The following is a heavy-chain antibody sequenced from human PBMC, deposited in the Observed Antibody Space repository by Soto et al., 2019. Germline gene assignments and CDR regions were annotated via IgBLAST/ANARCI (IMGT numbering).Heavy chain of an antibody. Sequence: GASVKVSCKASGYTFTSYDIYWVRQATGQGLEWMGWMNPNTGNSGYAQKFQRRVTMTSDTSISTAHMELSSLRSEDTAVYYCARRAETNGWNGFGADKYYFDFWGQGTLVTVSS. CDR1: GYTFTSYD. D-gene: IGHD1-1*01. CDR3: ARRAETNGWNGFGADKYYFDF. CDR2: MNPNTGNS. V-gene: IGHV1-8*01. J-gene: IGHJ4*02.